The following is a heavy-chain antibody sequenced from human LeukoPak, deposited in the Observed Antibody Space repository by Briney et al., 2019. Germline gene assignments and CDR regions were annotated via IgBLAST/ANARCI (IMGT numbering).Heavy chain of an antibody. V-gene: IGHV3-74*01. J-gene: IGHJ4*02. Sequence: GGSLRLSCAASGFTFSSHWMHWVRQDPGRGLVWVSHINSDSVKGRFTISRDNAKNTLYLQMNSLRADDTAVYYCARDSNHDSSGIDYWGQGTLVTASS. D-gene: IGHD3-22*01. CDR1: GFTFSSHW. CDR3: ARDSNHDSSGIDY. CDR2: INS.